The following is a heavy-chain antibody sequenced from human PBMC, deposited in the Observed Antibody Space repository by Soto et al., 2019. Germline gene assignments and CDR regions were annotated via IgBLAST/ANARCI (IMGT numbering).Heavy chain of an antibody. J-gene: IGHJ4*02. D-gene: IGHD3-22*01. Sequence: GGSLRLSCAASGFTFSSYGMHWVRQAPGKGLEWVAVIWYDGSNKYYADSVKGRFTISRDNSKNTLYLQMNSLRAEDTAVYYCARGPYDSSGYYYYYFDYWGQGTLVTVSS. V-gene: IGHV3-33*01. CDR1: GFTFSSYG. CDR3: ARGPYDSSGYYYYYFDY. CDR2: IWYDGSNK.